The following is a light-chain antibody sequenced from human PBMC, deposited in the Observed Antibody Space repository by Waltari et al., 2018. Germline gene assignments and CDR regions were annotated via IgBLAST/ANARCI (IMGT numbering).Light chain of an antibody. CDR1: SPDVGDYNY. CDR3: CSYAGRSTWV. Sequence: QSALTQPASVSGSPGQPITISCTGASPDVGDYNYVSWYQHIPGKAPKVIIYDVTKRPSGVSNRFSGSKSGNSASLSIAGLQAEDEAHYYCCSYAGRSTWVFGVGTKVTVL. CDR2: DVT. V-gene: IGLV2-23*02. J-gene: IGLJ3*02.